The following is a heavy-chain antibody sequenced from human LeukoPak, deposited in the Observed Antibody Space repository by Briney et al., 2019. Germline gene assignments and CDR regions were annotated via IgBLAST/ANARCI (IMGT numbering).Heavy chain of an antibody. CDR1: GGSISSGDYF. CDR2: IYYSGTT. Sequence: SETLSLTCSVSGGSISSGDYFWAWIRQPPGKGLEYIGYIYYSGTTYYNPSLKSRITMSVDMSANQFSLRLTSVSAADTAVYYCTRAYWIGFHFDSWGQGILVSVSS. D-gene: IGHD3-3*01. J-gene: IGHJ4*02. CDR3: TRAYWIGFHFDS. V-gene: IGHV4-30-4*01.